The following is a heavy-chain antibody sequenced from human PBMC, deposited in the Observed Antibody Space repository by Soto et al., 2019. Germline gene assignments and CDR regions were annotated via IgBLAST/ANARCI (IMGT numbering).Heavy chain of an antibody. Sequence: SVKVSCKASGCTFSSYAISCVRQAPGQGLEWMGGIIPIFGTANYAQKFQGRVTITADESTSTAYMELSSLRSDDTAVYYCARSDNSGSPRAIDYWGQGTLVTVSS. J-gene: IGHJ4*02. CDR2: IIPIFGTA. CDR1: GCTFSSYA. CDR3: ARSDNSGSPRAIDY. D-gene: IGHD1-26*01. V-gene: IGHV1-69*13.